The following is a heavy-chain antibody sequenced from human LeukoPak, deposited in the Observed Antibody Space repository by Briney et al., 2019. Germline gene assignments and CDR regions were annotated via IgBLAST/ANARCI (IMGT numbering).Heavy chain of an antibody. D-gene: IGHD3-22*01. Sequence: SETLSLTCGVSGGSIDVTNYWSWVRQAPGKGLEWTGEISHDGTTNYNPSLRSRVAMSLDRANNQFSLSLTSVTAADTAVYYCTREDRPFCPFAYWGQGVLVTVSS. CDR1: GGSIDVTNY. V-gene: IGHV4-4*02. J-gene: IGHJ4*02. CDR2: ISHDGTT. CDR3: TREDRPFCPFAY.